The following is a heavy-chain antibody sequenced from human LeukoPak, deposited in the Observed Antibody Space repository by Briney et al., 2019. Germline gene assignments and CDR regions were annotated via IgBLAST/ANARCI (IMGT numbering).Heavy chain of an antibody. D-gene: IGHD3-10*01. CDR3: ARGSYFGDNYYKGTDH. CDR1: GDSIRRAGYY. V-gene: IGHV4-31*03. J-gene: IGHJ4*02. Sequence: PSQTLSLTCTVSGDSIRRAGYYWTWIRLRPGKGLEWIGYIHNNGNTYCNPSLGSRVTMSLDMSQNQFSLNLISLTADDTAVYFCARGSYFGDNYYKGTDHWGRGTLVIVSS. CDR2: IHNNGNT.